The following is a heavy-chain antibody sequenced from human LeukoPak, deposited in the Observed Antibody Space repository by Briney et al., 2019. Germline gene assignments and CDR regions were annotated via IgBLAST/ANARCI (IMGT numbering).Heavy chain of an antibody. CDR1: GGSVNSGGYS. V-gene: IGHV4-30-2*01. Sequence: SETLSLTCTVSGGSVNSGGYSWTWIRQPPGKGLEWVGYIYHSGSTYYNPSLKSRVTISVDRSKNQFSLKLSCVTAADTAVYYCARQGFSYADDRWGQGTLVTVSS. D-gene: IGHD2-2*01. J-gene: IGHJ5*02. CDR2: IYHSGST. CDR3: ARQGFSYADDR.